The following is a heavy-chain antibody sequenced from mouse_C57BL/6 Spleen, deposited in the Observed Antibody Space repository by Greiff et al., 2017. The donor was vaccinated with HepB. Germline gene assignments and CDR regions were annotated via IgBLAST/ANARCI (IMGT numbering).Heavy chain of an antibody. CDR2: INPGSGGT. J-gene: IGHJ4*01. D-gene: IGHD2-2*01. Sequence: VQLQQSGAELVRPGTSVKVSCKASGYAFTNYLIEWVKQRPGQGLEWIGVINPGSGGTNDNEKFKGKATLTADKSSSTAYMQLSSLTSEDSAVYFCAREVKLGYPYAMDYWGQGTSVTVSS. V-gene: IGHV1-54*01. CDR1: GYAFTNYL. CDR3: AREVKLGYPYAMDY.